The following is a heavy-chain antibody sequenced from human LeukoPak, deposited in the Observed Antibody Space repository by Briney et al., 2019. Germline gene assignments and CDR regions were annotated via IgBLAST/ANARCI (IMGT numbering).Heavy chain of an antibody. J-gene: IGHJ6*03. D-gene: IGHD3-16*02. CDR1: GGSISSNSYY. V-gene: IGHV4-39*01. CDR2: IYYSGST. CDR3: ARHIGGRYYYYYMDV. Sequence: SETLSLTCTVSGGSISSNSYYWGWIRQPPGKGLKWIGSIYYSGSTYYNPSLKSRVTISVDTSKNQFSLKVSSVTAADTAVYYCARHIGGRYYYYYMDVWGKGTTVTISS.